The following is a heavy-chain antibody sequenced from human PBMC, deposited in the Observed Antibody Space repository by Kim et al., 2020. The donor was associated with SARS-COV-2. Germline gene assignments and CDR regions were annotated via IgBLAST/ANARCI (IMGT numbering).Heavy chain of an antibody. CDR3: ARDLGSSRSYYYYGMDV. V-gene: IGHV3-53*01. D-gene: IGHD6-13*01. J-gene: IGHJ6*02. Sequence: GGSLRLSCAASGFTVSSNYMSWVRQAPGKGLEWVSVIYSGGSTYYADSVKGRFTISRDNSKNTLYLQMNSLGAEDTAVYYCARDLGSSRSYYYYGMDVWGQGTTVTVSS. CDR2: IYSGGST. CDR1: GFTVSSNY.